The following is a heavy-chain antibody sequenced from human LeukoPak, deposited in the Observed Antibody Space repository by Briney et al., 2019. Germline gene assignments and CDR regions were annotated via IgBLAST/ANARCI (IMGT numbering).Heavy chain of an antibody. CDR1: GYTFTGYY. J-gene: IGHJ4*02. CDR3: ARGSIVGATFDYFDY. CDR2: INPNSGGT. D-gene: IGHD1-26*01. Sequence: ASVKVSCTASGYTFTGYYIHWVRQAPGQGLEWMGWINPNSGGTNYAQKFQGRVTMTRDTSISTAYMALSRLRSDDTAVYYCARGSIVGATFDYFDYWGQGTLVTVSS. V-gene: IGHV1-2*02.